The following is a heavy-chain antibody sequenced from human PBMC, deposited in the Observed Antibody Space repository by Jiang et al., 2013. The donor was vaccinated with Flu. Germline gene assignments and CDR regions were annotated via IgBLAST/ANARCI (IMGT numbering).Heavy chain of an antibody. J-gene: IGHJ3*02. CDR1: GGSITTSY. CDR2: IYHSGNT. Sequence: ACSVSGGSITTSYWSWIRQPPGKGLEWIGYIYHSGNTNYNPSLKSRATISSDTSKNHFSLKLSSVTAADTAVYYCARDTATRGGGAFDIWGQGTLVTV. CDR3: ARDTATRGGGAFDI. V-gene: IGHV4-59*01. D-gene: IGHD2-15*01.